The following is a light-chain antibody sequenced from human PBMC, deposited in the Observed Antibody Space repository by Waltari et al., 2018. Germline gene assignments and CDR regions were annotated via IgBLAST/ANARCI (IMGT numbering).Light chain of an antibody. J-gene: IGKJ1*01. V-gene: IGKV1-5*03. Sequence: DIRLTQSPSTLSASVGDTVTITCRVSHNIAHWLAWYQQKPGKAPKLLMYESSKLLSGVPSRFSGSGSGTEFTLTIGSLQPDDFATYYCQQYYSYEGTFGQGTKVEIK. CDR2: ESS. CDR3: QQYYSYEGT. CDR1: HNIAHW.